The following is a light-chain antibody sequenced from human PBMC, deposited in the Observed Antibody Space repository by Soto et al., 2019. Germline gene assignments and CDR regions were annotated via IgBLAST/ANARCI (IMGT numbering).Light chain of an antibody. V-gene: IGLV2-8*01. CDR3: SSDAGSNNVI. Sequence: QSALTQPPSASGSPGQSVTISCTGAANNIGGYNFVSWYQQHPGKAPKLIISEFRERPSGVPDRFSGSKSGNTASLTVSGLQAEDEADDYCSSDAGSNNVIFGGGTQLTVL. CDR1: ANNIGGYNF. J-gene: IGLJ2*01. CDR2: EFR.